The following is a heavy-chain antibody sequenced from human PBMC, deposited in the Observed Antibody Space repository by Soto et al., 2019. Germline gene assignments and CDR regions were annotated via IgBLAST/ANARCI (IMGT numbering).Heavy chain of an antibody. J-gene: IGHJ2*01. CDR3: ARESHDILTGPPWVWYFDL. Sequence: QVQLQQWGAGPLRPLETLSLTCGVSGGSFSGYYWAWIRQSPGKGLEWIGEINDRGSINYNPSLKSRVRISVDTSKNHYSLNRRSVTAADTAVYYCARESHDILTGPPWVWYFDLWGRGTLVTVSS. V-gene: IGHV4-34*01. D-gene: IGHD3-9*01. CDR1: GGSFSGYY. CDR2: INDRGSI.